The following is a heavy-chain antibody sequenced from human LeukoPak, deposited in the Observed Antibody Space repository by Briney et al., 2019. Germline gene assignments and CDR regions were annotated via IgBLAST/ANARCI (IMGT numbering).Heavy chain of an antibody. V-gene: IGHV3-11*01. J-gene: IGHJ4*02. Sequence: GGSLRLSCAASGFTFSDYYMSWIRQAPGKGLEWVSYISSSGSTIYYADSVKGRFTISRDNAKNSLYLQMNSLRAEDTAVYYCAKSRRDGYNYDYWGQGTLVTVSS. CDR3: AKSRRDGYNYDY. CDR1: GFTFSDYY. CDR2: ISSSGSTI. D-gene: IGHD5-24*01.